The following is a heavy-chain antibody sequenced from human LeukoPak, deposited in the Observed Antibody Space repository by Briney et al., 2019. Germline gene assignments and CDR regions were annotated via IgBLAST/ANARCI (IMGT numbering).Heavy chain of an antibody. CDR1: DFTVSSNY. J-gene: IGHJ4*02. CDR2: IYSGGTT. CDR3: ALHDYGGKNSFDY. V-gene: IGHV3-53*01. Sequence: GGSLRLSCAASDFTVSSNYIGWVRQAPGKGLDWVSVIYSGGTTYYADSVKGRFTISSDNSKNTVNLQMNSLRAEDTADYYCALHDYGGKNSFDYWGQGTLVTVSS. D-gene: IGHD4-23*01.